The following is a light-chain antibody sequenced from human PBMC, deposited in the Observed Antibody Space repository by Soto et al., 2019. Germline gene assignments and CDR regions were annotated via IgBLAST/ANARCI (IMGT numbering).Light chain of an antibody. CDR3: QQYGSSPGT. CDR2: GAS. V-gene: IGKV3-20*01. CDR1: QTVSITY. J-gene: IGKJ1*01. Sequence: EIVLTQSPGTLSLSPGESATLSCRASQTVSITYLTWYQQKPGQAPRLLIFGASKRATGIPDRFSGSGSGTDFTLTISRLEPEDFAVYYCQQYGSSPGTFGQGTKVDIK.